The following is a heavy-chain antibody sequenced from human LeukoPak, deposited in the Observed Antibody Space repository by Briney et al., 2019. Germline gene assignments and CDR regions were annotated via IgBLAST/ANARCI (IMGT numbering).Heavy chain of an antibody. V-gene: IGHV4-59*01. J-gene: IGHJ5*02. Sequence: PSETLSLTCTVSGGSISSYYWSWIRQPPGKGLEWIGYIYYSGSTNYNPSPKSRVTISVDTSKNQFSLRLSSVTAADTAVYYCARGGTRFDPWGQGTLVTVSS. CDR3: ARGGTRFDP. D-gene: IGHD3-16*01. CDR2: IYYSGST. CDR1: GGSISSYY.